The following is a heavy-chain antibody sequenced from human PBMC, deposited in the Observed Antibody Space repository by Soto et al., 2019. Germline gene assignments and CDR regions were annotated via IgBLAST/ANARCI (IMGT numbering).Heavy chain of an antibody. Sequence: GGSLRLSCAASGFMFNNYAMSWVRQAPGKGLEWVSTVSVSGGTTYYADSLKGRFTISRDNSKKTVYLQMNRLRADDTAIYYWAKGLYYYDSSGYRLFDYWGQGTLVTVSS. CDR1: GFMFNNYA. D-gene: IGHD3-22*01. CDR2: VSVSGGTT. CDR3: AKGLYYYDSSGYRLFDY. J-gene: IGHJ4*02. V-gene: IGHV3-23*01.